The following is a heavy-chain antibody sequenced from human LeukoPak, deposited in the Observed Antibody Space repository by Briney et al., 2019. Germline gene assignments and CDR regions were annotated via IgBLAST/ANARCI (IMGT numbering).Heavy chain of an antibody. CDR3: ARGQVVRANTEFDN. CDR1: GYTFTGYY. Sequence: GASVKVSCKASGYTFTGYYMHWVRQAPGQGLEWMGWINPNSGGTNYAQKFQGRVTMTRDTSISTAYMELSRLRSDDTAVYYCARGQVVRANTEFDNWGQGTLVTVSS. D-gene: IGHD1-26*01. J-gene: IGHJ4*02. V-gene: IGHV1-2*02. CDR2: INPNSGGT.